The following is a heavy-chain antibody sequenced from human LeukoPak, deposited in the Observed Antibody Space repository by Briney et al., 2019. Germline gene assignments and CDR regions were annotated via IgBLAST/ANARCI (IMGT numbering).Heavy chain of an antibody. CDR2: ISGSGGSGSGLNT. CDR1: GFTFSSYA. D-gene: IGHD5-18*01. CDR3: AKDSIQLWLTSLIFDY. J-gene: IGHJ4*02. V-gene: IGHV3-23*01. Sequence: GGSLRLSCAASGFTFSSYAMSWVRQAPGKGLEWVSAISGSGGSGSGLNTYYADSVKGRFTISRDNSKNTLYLQMNSLRAEDTAVYYCAKDSIQLWLTSLIFDYWGQGTLVTVSS.